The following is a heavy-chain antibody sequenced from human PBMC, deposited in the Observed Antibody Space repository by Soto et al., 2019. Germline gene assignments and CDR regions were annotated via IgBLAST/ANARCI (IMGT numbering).Heavy chain of an antibody. Sequence: SETLSLTCTVSGGSISSYYWSWIRQPPGKGLEWIGYIYYSGSTNYNPSLKSRVTISVDTSKNQFSLKLSSVTAADTAVYYCARGGEPGYFNPAENWFDPWGQGTLVTVSS. CDR1: GGSISSYY. V-gene: IGHV4-59*01. J-gene: IGHJ5*02. D-gene: IGHD3-9*01. CDR2: IYYSGST. CDR3: ARGGEPGYFNPAENWFDP.